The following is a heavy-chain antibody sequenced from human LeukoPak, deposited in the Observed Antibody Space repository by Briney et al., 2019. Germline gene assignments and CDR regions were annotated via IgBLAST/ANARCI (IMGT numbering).Heavy chain of an antibody. J-gene: IGHJ4*02. CDR3: VGAADFGG. Sequence: GGSLRPSCAVPGSTFFKYWMIGVRKAPGKGLEWVANINQDGSQKYSVDPVKGRFPASRDNAKNSLSLQTDSLRAQDTAGYYFVGAADFGGWGQGILVTVSS. CDR2: INQDGSQK. D-gene: IGHD3-10*01. CDR1: GSTFFKYW. V-gene: IGHV3-7*04.